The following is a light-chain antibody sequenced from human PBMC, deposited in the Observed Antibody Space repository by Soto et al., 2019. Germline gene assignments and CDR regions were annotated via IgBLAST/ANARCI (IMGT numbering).Light chain of an antibody. V-gene: IGLV2-14*01. CDR3: RSYTSATTWV. CDR1: SGDVGGYKY. J-gene: IGLJ3*02. CDR2: EVS. Sequence: ALTQPASMSGSPGQSITISCTGTSGDVGGYKYVSWYQQHPGKAPKLLIYEVSNRPSGVSDRFSGSKSANTASLTISSLQPEDEADYYCRSYTSATTWVFGGGTKVTAL.